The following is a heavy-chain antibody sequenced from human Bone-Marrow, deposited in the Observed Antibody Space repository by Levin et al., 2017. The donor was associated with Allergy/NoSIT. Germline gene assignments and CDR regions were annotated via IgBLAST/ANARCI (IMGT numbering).Heavy chain of an antibody. V-gene: IGHV3-21*01. D-gene: IGHD1-7*01. Sequence: PGGSLRLSCAASGFTFSSYSMNWVRQAPGKGLEWVSSISSSSSYIYYADSVKGRFTISRDNAKNSLYLQMNSLRAEDTAVYYCATFLGKLELYQFDYWGQGTLVTVSS. CDR2: ISSSSSYI. CDR3: ATFLGKLELYQFDY. CDR1: GFTFSSYS. J-gene: IGHJ4*02.